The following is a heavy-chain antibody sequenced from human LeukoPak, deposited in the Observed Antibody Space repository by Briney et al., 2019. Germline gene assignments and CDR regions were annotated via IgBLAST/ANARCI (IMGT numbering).Heavy chain of an antibody. CDR3: ASAFVVVVAGSFDL. V-gene: IGHV4-38-2*01. J-gene: IGHJ2*01. Sequence: AETLSLTCAVSGYSISSGYYWGWMRQPPGKGLEWIGSIYHSGSTYYNPSLKSRVTISVDTSKNQFSLKLSSVTAADTAVYYCASAFVVVVAGSFDLWGRGTLVTVSS. CDR1: GYSISSGYY. D-gene: IGHD2-15*01. CDR2: IYHSGST.